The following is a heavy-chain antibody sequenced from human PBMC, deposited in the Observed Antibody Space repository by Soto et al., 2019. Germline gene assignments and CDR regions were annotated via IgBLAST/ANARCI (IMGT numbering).Heavy chain of an antibody. J-gene: IGHJ4*02. Sequence: QVQLVQSGAEVKKPGSSVKVSCKASGGSSKNYAISWVRQAPGQGLEWMGGIIPISGTADYAQKFQGRLTITADKSTNTAYMELSSLRSEDTVVYYCARDMTVFTVPYFDFWGQGTLVTVSA. V-gene: IGHV1-69*06. CDR3: ARDMTVFTVPYFDF. CDR1: GGSSKNYA. D-gene: IGHD2-21*02. CDR2: IIPISGTA.